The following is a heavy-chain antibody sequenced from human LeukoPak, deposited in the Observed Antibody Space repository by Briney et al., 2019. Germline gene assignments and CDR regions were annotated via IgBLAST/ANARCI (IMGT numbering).Heavy chain of an antibody. Sequence: ASVKVSCKASGGTFSSYAISWVRQAPGQGLEWMGGIIPIFGTANYAQKFQGRVTITTDESTSTAYMELSSLRSEDTAVYYCATQGGTDYYGSGSYYWGQGTLVTVSS. CDR1: GGTFSSYA. J-gene: IGHJ4*02. V-gene: IGHV1-69*05. D-gene: IGHD3-10*01. CDR3: ATQGGTDYYGSGSYY. CDR2: IIPIFGTA.